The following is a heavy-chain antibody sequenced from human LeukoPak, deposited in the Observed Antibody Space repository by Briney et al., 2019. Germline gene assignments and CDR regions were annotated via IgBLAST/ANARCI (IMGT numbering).Heavy chain of an antibody. CDR3: ARGYGYSGSYRFDY. V-gene: IGHV3-21*01. CDR2: ISSSSSYI. J-gene: IGHJ4*02. Sequence: PGGSLRLSCAASGFTFSSYSMNWVRQAPGKGLEWVSSISSSSSYIHSADSVRGRFTISRDNAKNSLFLQMNSLRAEDTAVYYCARGYGYSGSYRFDYWGQGTLVTVSS. CDR1: GFTFSSYS. D-gene: IGHD1-26*01.